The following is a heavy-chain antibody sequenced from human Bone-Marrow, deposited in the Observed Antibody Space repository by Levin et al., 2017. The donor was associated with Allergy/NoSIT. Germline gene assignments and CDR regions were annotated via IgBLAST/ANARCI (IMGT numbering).Heavy chain of an antibody. D-gene: IGHD1-26*01. Sequence: VASVKVSCKASGGTFSSYAISWVRQAPGQGLEWMGGIIPIFGTANYAQKFQGRVTITADESTSTAYMELSSLRSEDTAVYYCAMYTGSTAGWFDPWGQGTLVTVSS. CDR2: IIPIFGTA. J-gene: IGHJ5*02. V-gene: IGHV1-69*13. CDR3: AMYTGSTAGWFDP. CDR1: GGTFSSYA.